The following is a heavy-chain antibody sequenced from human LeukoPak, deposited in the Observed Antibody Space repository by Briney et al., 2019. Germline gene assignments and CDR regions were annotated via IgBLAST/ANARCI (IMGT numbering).Heavy chain of an antibody. CDR1: GFTFSSCA. V-gene: IGHV3-23*01. J-gene: IGHJ4*02. CDR3: AKDRDY. Sequence: PGGSLRLSCAACGFTFSSCAMSWVRQAPGKGLEGVSAISESGDATYYADSVRGRFTISRDNSKNTLYLQMSRLRVDDTAIYYCAKDRDYWGQGTLVTVSS. CDR2: ISESGDAT.